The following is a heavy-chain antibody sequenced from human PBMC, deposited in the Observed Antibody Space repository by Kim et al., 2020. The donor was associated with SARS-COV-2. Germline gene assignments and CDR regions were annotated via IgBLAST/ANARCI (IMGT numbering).Heavy chain of an antibody. CDR1: GGTFSSYA. V-gene: IGHV1-69*04. D-gene: IGHD3-22*01. CDR3: ARGPYYYDSSGYPFDY. J-gene: IGHJ4*02. Sequence: SVKVSCKASGGTFSSYAISWVRQAPGQGLEWMGRIIPMFDIANYAQKFQGRVTITADKSTSTAYMEVSSLRSEDTAVYYCARGPYYYDSSGYPFDYWGQGTLVTVSS. CDR2: IIPMFDIA.